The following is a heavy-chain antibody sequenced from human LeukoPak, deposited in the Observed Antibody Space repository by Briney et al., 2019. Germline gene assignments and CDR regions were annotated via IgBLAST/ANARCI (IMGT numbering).Heavy chain of an antibody. CDR2: IIPIFRTT. V-gene: IGHV1-69*05. J-gene: IGHJ4*02. D-gene: IGHD3-22*01. Sequence: SVKVSCKASGGTFSNYAFSWVRQAPGQGLEWMGGIIPIFRTTNYAEQFQGRVTITTDESTNTAYLDLSRLRSDDTAVYYCAIENCYDGSGCSKTFDYWGQGTLVTVSS. CDR3: AIENCYDGSGCSKTFDY. CDR1: GGTFSNYA.